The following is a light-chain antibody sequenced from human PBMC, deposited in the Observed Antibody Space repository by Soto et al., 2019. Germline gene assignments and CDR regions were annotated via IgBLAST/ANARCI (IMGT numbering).Light chain of an antibody. CDR2: GAS. J-gene: IGKJ2*01. CDR3: QQYGSSPRT. Sequence: EIVLTQSPGTLSLSPGERATLSCRASQSVSSSYLAWYQQKPGQAPRLLIYGASSRATGIPDRFSGSGSGKDFTLTISRLETEDFAVYYCQQYGSSPRTFGQGTKLEIK. V-gene: IGKV3-20*01. CDR1: QSVSSSY.